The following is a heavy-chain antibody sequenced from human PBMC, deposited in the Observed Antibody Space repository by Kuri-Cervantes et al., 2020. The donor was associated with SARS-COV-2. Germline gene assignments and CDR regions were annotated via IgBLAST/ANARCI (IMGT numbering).Heavy chain of an antibody. CDR2: ISYDGSNK. J-gene: IGHJ6*03. CDR3: ARVSLGGERNYYYYYYMDV. CDR1: GFTLSSYA. D-gene: IGHD2-21*01. V-gene: IGHV3-30-3*01. Sequence: GESLKISCAASGFTLSSYAMHWVRQAPGKGLEWVAVISYDGSNKYYADSVKGRFTISRDNSKNTLYLQMNSLRAEDTAVYYCARVSLGGERNYYYYYYMDVWGKGTTVTVSS.